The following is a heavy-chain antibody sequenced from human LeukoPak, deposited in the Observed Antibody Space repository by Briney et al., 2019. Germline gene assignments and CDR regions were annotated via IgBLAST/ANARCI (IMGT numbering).Heavy chain of an antibody. CDR3: ARAEVYGDYAFDY. CDR2: IWYDGSNK. D-gene: IGHD4-17*01. J-gene: IGHJ4*02. Sequence: PGGSLRLSCAASGFTFSSYGMHWVRQAPGKGLEWVAVIWYDGSNKYYADSVKGRFTISRDNSKNTLYLQMNSLRAEDTAVYYCARAEVYGDYAFDYWGQGTLVTVSS. V-gene: IGHV3-33*01. CDR1: GFTFSSYG.